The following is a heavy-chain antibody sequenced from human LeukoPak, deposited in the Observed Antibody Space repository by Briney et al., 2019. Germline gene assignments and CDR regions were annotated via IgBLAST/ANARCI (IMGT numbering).Heavy chain of an antibody. CDR3: ASQVDGAGPQYYFDY. V-gene: IGHV4-4*07. D-gene: IGHD6-19*01. CDR1: GGSISSYY. Sequence: SETLSLTCTVSGGSISSYYWSWIRQPAGKGLEWIGRIYTSGSTNYNPSLKSRVTMSVDTSKNQFSLKLSSVTAADTAVYYCASQVDGAGPQYYFDYWGQGTLVTVSS. CDR2: IYTSGST. J-gene: IGHJ4*02.